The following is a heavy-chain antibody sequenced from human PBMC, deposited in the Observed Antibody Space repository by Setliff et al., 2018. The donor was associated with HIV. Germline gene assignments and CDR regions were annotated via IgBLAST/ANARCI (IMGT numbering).Heavy chain of an antibody. CDR3: ASHPSVYGPPFDY. J-gene: IGHJ4*02. D-gene: IGHD2-8*01. CDR1: GFTFSGYG. CDR2: ISSSGNII. Sequence: GGSLRLSCAASGFTFSGYGIHWVRQAPGKGLEWVSYISSSGNIIYYADSVKGRFTISRDNAKNSLYLQMNSLRAEDTAVYYCASHPSVYGPPFDYWGQGTLVTVSS. V-gene: IGHV3-48*04.